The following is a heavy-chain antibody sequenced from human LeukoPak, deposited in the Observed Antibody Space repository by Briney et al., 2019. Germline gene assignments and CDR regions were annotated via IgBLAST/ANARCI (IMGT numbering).Heavy chain of an antibody. CDR2: FDPEDGET. D-gene: IGHD5-18*01. CDR3: ATGSYGYFVLNY. CDR1: GYTLTELS. Sequence: ASVKVSCKVSGYTLTELSMHWVRRAPGKGLEWMGGFDPEDGETIYAQKFQGRVTMTEDTSTDTAYMELSSLRSEDTAVYYCATGSYGYFVLNYWGQGTLVTVSS. V-gene: IGHV1-24*01. J-gene: IGHJ4*02.